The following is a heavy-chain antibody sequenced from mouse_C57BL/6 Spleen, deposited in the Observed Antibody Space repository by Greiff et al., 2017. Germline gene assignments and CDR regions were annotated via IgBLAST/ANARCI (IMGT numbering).Heavy chain of an antibody. V-gene: IGHV1-72*01. CDR2: LGHNSGRT. CDR1: GYTFTSYW. D-gene: IGHD1-1*01. CDR3: ARLARNYYGSSRYYFDY. J-gene: IGHJ2*01. Sequence: QVQLMQPGAEFVKPGGSVKLSCTASGYTFTSYWMHWVQQWPGRGLEWIGRLGHNSGRTKYNEKFKIKGTLTVDKPSSTAYMQLSSLTSEGSAVYYCARLARNYYGSSRYYFDYWGQGTTLTVSS.